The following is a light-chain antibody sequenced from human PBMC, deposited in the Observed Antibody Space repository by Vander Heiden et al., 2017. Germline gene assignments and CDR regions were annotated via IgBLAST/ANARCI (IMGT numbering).Light chain of an antibody. V-gene: IGLV2-14*01. CDR1: SSDVGGYNY. Sequence: QSALTQPASVSGSPGQSITISCTGTSSDVGGYNYVSWYQQHPGKAPKVMIYDVSNRPSGVANRFSGSKSGNTASLTISGRQAEDEAEYYCSSYTSSSTYVFGTGTKVTVL. J-gene: IGLJ1*01. CDR3: SSYTSSSTYV. CDR2: DVS.